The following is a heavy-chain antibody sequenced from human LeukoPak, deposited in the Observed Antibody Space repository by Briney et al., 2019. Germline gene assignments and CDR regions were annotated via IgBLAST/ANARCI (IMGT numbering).Heavy chain of an antibody. J-gene: IGHJ4*02. D-gene: IGHD5-18*01. CDR1: GLSFSHSC. V-gene: IGHV3-11*01. Sequence: PGGSLRLSCAGPGLSFSHSCMSWIRQAPGKGLELISYISSSGSPIYHTDSVKGRFTISRDNAQNSVFLQMNSLRDEDTAVYYCARLTDSSVDCWGQGTLVTVSS. CDR3: ARLTDSSVDC. CDR2: ISSSGSPI.